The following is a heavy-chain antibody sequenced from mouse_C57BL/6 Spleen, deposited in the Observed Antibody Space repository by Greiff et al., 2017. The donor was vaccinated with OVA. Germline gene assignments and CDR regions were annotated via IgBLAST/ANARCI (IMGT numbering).Heavy chain of an antibody. CDR3: ARGIYYYGSSYAMDY. Sequence: QVQLQQPGAELVKPGASVKLSCKASGYTFTSYWMHWVKQRPGQGLEWIGMIHPNSGSTNYNEKFKSKATLTVDKSSSTAYMQLSSLTSEDSAVYDCARGIYYYGSSYAMDYWGQGTSVTVSS. V-gene: IGHV1-64*01. J-gene: IGHJ4*01. CDR2: IHPNSGST. D-gene: IGHD1-1*01. CDR1: GYTFTSYW.